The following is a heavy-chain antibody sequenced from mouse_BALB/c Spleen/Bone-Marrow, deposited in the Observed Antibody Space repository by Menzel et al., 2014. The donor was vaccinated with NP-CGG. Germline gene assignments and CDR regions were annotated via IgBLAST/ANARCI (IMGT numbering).Heavy chain of an antibody. Sequence: VQLQQSGPELVRPGVSVKLSCKGSGYTFTAYAMHWVKQSHAKSLEWIGLISTYSGNTHYNQNFKGKATMTVDKSSSTAYMELARLTSEDSAIYYCARNSYGSSYFDYWGQGTTLTVSS. CDR1: GYTFTAYA. CDR2: ISTYSGNT. J-gene: IGHJ2*01. D-gene: IGHD1-1*01. CDR3: ARNSYGSSYFDY. V-gene: IGHV1-67*01.